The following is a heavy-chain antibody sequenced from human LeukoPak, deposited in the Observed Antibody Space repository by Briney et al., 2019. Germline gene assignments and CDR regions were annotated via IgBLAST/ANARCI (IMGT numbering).Heavy chain of an antibody. J-gene: IGHJ4*02. CDR1: GFTFSSYS. Sequence: GGSLRLSCAASGFTFSSYSMNWVRQAPGKGLEWVSSISSSSSYIYYADSVKGRFTISRDNAKNSLYLQMNSLRAEDTAVYYCAKDAPGSIDYWGQGTLVTVSS. CDR3: AKDAPGSIDY. CDR2: ISSSSSYI. V-gene: IGHV3-21*01. D-gene: IGHD2-2*01.